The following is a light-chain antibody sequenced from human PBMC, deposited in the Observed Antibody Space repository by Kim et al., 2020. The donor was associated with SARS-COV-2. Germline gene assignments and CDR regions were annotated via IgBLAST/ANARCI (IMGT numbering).Light chain of an antibody. CDR1: KLGDKY. V-gene: IGLV3-1*01. CDR3: QAWDSSIYV. J-gene: IGLJ1*01. Sequence: GSPGQTASITGSGDKLGDKYASWYQQKPGQSPVVVIFRDNRRPSGIPERFSGSNSGNTATLTISGTQAMDEADYYCQAWDSSIYVFGTGTKVTVL. CDR2: RDN.